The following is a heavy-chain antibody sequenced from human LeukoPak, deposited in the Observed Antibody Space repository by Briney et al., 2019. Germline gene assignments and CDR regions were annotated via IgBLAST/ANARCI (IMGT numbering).Heavy chain of an antibody. CDR3: ARNNGMDV. CDR1: GFTLSNHW. Sequence: GGSLRLSCAASGFTLSNHWMTWVRQVPGRGPEWVANVNRDGSETYYLDSVKGRFTISKDNAKNSLYLQMNSLRAEDTALYHCARNNGMDVWGQGTTIIVSS. CDR2: VNRDGSET. J-gene: IGHJ6*02. V-gene: IGHV3-7*03.